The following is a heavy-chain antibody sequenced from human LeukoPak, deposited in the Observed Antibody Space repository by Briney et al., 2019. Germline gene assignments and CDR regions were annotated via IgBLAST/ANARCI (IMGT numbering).Heavy chain of an antibody. CDR3: ARNNGMDV. CDR1: GFTLSNHW. Sequence: GGSLRLSCAASGFTLSNHWMTWVRQVPGRGPEWVANVNRDGSETYYLDSVKGRFTISKDNAKNSLYLQMNSLRAEDTALYHCARNNGMDVWGQGTTIIVSS. CDR2: VNRDGSET. J-gene: IGHJ6*02. V-gene: IGHV3-7*03.